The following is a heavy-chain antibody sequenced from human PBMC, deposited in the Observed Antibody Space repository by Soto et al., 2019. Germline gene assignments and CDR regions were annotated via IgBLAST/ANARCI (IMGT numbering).Heavy chain of an antibody. J-gene: IGHJ4*02. V-gene: IGHV4-59*01. D-gene: IGHD4-17*01. Sequence: TLSLTCTVSGGSISYYYWSWIRQPPGKGLEWIGYIYYSGSTNYNPSLKSRVTISVDTSKNQFSLKLSSVTAADTAVYYCARGNDYGDYYFDHWGQGTLVTVPQ. CDR1: GGSISYYY. CDR3: ARGNDYGDYYFDH. CDR2: IYYSGST.